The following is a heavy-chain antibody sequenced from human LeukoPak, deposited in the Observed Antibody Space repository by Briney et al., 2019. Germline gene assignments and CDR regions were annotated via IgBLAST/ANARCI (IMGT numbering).Heavy chain of an antibody. V-gene: IGHV3-23*01. Sequence: GGSLRLSCAASGFTFSSYAMSWVRQAPGKGLEWVSAISGSGASTYYADSVKGRFTISRDNSKNTLYLQMNSLRAEDTAVYYCAKDPMSIAAPADFDYWGQGTLVTVSS. CDR3: AKDPMSIAAPADFDY. D-gene: IGHD6-6*01. J-gene: IGHJ4*02. CDR2: ISGSGAST. CDR1: GFTFSSYA.